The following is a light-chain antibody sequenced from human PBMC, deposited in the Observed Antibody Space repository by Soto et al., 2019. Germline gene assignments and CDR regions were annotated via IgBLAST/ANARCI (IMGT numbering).Light chain of an antibody. CDR3: SSYTSSNTLLWV. CDR2: EVS. J-gene: IGLJ3*02. CDR1: SSDVGGYNY. Sequence: QSALTQPASVSGSPGQSITISCTGTSSDVGGYNYVSWYQHHPGKAPKLMIFEVSNRPSGVSHRFSGSKSGSTASLTISGLQSEDEADYYCSSYTSSNTLLWVFGGGTKLTVL. V-gene: IGLV2-14*01.